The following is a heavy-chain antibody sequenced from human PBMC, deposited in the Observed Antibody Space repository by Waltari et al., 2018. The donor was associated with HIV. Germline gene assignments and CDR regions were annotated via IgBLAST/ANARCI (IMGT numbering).Heavy chain of an antibody. CDR2: ISSNGGST. V-gene: IGHV3-64D*06. J-gene: IGHJ3*02. CDR3: VKDLAVTGAEGAFDI. CDR1: GFTFSSYA. D-gene: IGHD2-21*02. Sequence: EVQLVESGGGLVQPGGSLRLSCSASGFTFSSYAMHWVRQAPGKGLEYVSAISSNGGSTYYADSVKGRFTISRDNSKNTLYLQMSSLRAEDTAVYYCVKDLAVTGAEGAFDIWGQGTMVTVSS.